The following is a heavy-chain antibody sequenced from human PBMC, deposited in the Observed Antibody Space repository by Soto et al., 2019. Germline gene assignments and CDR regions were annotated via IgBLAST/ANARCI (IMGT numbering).Heavy chain of an antibody. CDR2: ISYDGSNK. CDR3: AREADSSGYYRYYYGMDV. CDR1: GFTFSSYA. J-gene: IGHJ6*02. D-gene: IGHD3-22*01. Sequence: GGSLRLSCAASGFTFSSYAMHWVRQAPGKGLEWVAVISYDGSNKYYADSVKGRFTISRDNSKNTLYLQMNGLRAEDTAVYYCAREADSSGYYRYYYGMDVWGQGTTVTVSS. V-gene: IGHV3-30-3*01.